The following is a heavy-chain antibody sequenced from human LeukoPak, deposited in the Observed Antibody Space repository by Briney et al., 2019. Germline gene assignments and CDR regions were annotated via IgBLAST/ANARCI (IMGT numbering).Heavy chain of an antibody. J-gene: IGHJ3*02. Sequence: PLETLSLTCTVSGGSISSYYWSWIRQPPGKGLEWIGYIYYSGSTNYNPSLKSRVTISVDTSKNQFSLKLSSVTAADTAVYYCARDLDYASRVGALDIWGQGTMVTVSS. V-gene: IGHV4-59*01. CDR1: GGSISSYY. CDR2: IYYSGST. D-gene: IGHD3/OR15-3a*01. CDR3: ARDLDYASRVGALDI.